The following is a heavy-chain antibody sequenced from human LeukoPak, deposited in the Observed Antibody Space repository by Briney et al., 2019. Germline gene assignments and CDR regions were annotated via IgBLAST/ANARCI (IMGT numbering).Heavy chain of an antibody. Sequence: ASVKVSCKASGYTFTSYGISWVRQAPGQGLEWMGWISAYNGNTNYAQKLQGRVTMTTDTSTSTAYMELRSLRSDDTAVYYCARALSIESSTSCLWDYWGQGTLVTVSS. D-gene: IGHD2-2*01. V-gene: IGHV1-18*01. CDR2: ISAYNGNT. CDR1: GYTFTSYG. CDR3: ARALSIESSTSCLWDY. J-gene: IGHJ4*02.